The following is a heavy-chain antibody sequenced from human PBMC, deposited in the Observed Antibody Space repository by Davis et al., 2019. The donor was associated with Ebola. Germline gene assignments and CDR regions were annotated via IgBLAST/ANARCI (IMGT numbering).Heavy chain of an antibody. V-gene: IGHV1-18*04. CDR1: GYTFTNYG. J-gene: IGHJ4*02. Sequence: AASVKVSCKASGYTFTNYGITRVRQAPGQGLEWKGWINPHNGNTNYAQNVQGRVIMTSDTATTTAYMELRSLRSDDTAVYYCARDEGRYFDYCGQGTLVTVSS. CDR3: ARDEGRYFDY. CDR2: INPHNGNT.